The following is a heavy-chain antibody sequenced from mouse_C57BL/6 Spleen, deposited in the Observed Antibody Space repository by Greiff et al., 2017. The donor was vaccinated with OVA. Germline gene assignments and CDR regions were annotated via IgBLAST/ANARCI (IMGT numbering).Heavy chain of an antibody. CDR1: GYTFTDYE. Sequence: VKLMESGAELVRPGASVTLSCKASGYTFTDYEMHWVKQTPVHGLEWIGAIDPETGGTAYNQKFKGKAILTADKSSSTAYMELRSLTSEDSAVYYCTRNSNPYYYAMDYWGQGTSVTVSS. CDR3: TRNSNPYYYAMDY. CDR2: IDPETGGT. V-gene: IGHV1-15*01. D-gene: IGHD2-5*01. J-gene: IGHJ4*01.